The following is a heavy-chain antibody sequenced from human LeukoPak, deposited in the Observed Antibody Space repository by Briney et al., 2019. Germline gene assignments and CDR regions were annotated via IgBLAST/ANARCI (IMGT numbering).Heavy chain of an antibody. CDR2: INWNSNTK. J-gene: IGHJ6*02. CDR1: GFAFHNYA. CDR3: AKNTGGNVSYFYLTNV. V-gene: IGHV3-9*01. D-gene: IGHD4-23*01. Sequence: GGSLRLSCVGSGFAFHNYAMHWVRQPPGKGLEWVSAINWNSNTKAYADSVKGRFTISRDRARNSLYLQMDSLRPEDTAVYYCAKNTGGNVSYFYLTNVWGQPTSVT.